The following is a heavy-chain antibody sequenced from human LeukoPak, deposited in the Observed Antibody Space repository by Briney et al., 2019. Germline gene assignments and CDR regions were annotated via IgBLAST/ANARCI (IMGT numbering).Heavy chain of an antibody. CDR2: IYYSGST. CDR3: ARRRRDGYNSGYYFDY. Sequence: PSETLPLTCTVSGGSISSYYWSWIRQPPGKGLEWIGYIYYSGSTNYNPSLKSRVTISVDTSKNQFSLKLSSVTAADTAVYYCARRRRDGYNSGYYFDYWGQGTLVTVSS. D-gene: IGHD5-24*01. V-gene: IGHV4-59*08. CDR1: GGSISSYY. J-gene: IGHJ4*02.